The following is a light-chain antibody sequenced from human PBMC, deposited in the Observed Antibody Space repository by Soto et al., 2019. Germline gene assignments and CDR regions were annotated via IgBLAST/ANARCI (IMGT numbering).Light chain of an antibody. CDR1: SIDVGGYNY. J-gene: IGLJ1*01. CDR2: DAS. V-gene: IGLV2-11*01. CDR3: CSYAGNYYV. Sequence: QSALTQPRSVSGSPGQSVTISCTGTSIDVGGYNYVSWYQQHPGKAPKLMIYDASKRPSGVPDRFSGSKSGNTASLTISGLQAEDEADYYCCSYAGNYYVFGTGTMVTVL.